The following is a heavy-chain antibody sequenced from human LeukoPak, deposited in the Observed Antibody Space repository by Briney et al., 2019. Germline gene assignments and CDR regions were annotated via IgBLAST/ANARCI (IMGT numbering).Heavy chain of an antibody. Sequence: SETLSLTCAVYGGSFSGYCWSWIRQPPGKGLEWIGEINHSGSTNYNPSLKSRVTISVDTSKNQFSLKLSSATAADTAVYYCASQPPYGSGSYYNEGDYWGQGTLVTVSS. CDR2: INHSGST. V-gene: IGHV4-34*01. CDR1: GGSFSGYC. CDR3: ASQPPYGSGSYYNEGDY. J-gene: IGHJ4*02. D-gene: IGHD3-10*01.